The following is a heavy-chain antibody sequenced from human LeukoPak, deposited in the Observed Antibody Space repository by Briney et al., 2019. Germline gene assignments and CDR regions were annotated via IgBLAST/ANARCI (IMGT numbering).Heavy chain of an antibody. J-gene: IGHJ5*02. Sequence: PGGSLRLSCAASGFTFSSYWMHWVRQAPGKGLVWVSRINSDGSSTSYADSVKGRFTISRDNAKNTLYLQMNSLRAEDTAVYYCARGGGRVYCSSTSCYKVPYTHNWFDPWGQGTLVTVSS. D-gene: IGHD2-2*02. CDR2: INSDGSST. CDR3: ARGGGRVYCSSTSCYKVPYTHNWFDP. CDR1: GFTFSSYW. V-gene: IGHV3-74*01.